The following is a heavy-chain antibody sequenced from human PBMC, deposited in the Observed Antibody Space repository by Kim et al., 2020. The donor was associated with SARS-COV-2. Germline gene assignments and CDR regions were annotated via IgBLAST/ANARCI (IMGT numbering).Heavy chain of an antibody. J-gene: IGHJ4*02. D-gene: IGHD2-21*02. CDR3: ASAYCGGDCYLGY. V-gene: IGHV3-7*01. Sequence: YVDSVKGRFTISRDNAKNSLYLQMNSLRAEDTAVYYCASAYCGGDCYLGYWGQGTLVTVSS.